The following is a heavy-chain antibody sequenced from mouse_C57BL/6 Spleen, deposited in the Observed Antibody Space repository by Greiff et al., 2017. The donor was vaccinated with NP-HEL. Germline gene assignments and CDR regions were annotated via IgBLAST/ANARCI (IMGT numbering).Heavy chain of an antibody. Sequence: EVMLVESGGGLVQPGGSMKLSCVASGFTFSNYWMNWVRQSPEKGLEWVAQIRLKSDNYATHYAESVKGRFTISRDDSKSSVYLQMNNLRAEDTGIYYCTASYYYGSLDYWGQGTTLTVSS. CDR1: GFTFSNYW. J-gene: IGHJ2*01. D-gene: IGHD1-1*01. CDR2: IRLKSDNYAT. CDR3: TASYYYGSLDY. V-gene: IGHV6-3*01.